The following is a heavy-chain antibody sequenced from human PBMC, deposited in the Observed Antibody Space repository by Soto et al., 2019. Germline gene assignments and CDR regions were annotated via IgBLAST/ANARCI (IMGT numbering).Heavy chain of an antibody. J-gene: IGHJ4*02. CDR1: GFTFSSYA. CDR3: AKSRVFIGAIVTLLDS. D-gene: IGHD3-16*02. CDR2: ISNNGDTA. V-gene: IGHV3-23*01. Sequence: EVQLLESGGGLVQPGGSLTLSCATSGFTFSSYAMVWVRQAAEKGLEWVASISNNGDTAYYADSVKGSFTNSRGNSENTLYLQMNGLRADDTALYFCAKSRVFIGAIVTLLDSWGQGTQVTVSS.